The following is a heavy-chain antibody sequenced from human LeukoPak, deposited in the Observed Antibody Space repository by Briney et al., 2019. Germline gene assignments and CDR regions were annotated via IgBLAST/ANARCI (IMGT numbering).Heavy chain of an antibody. V-gene: IGHV3-21*01. D-gene: IGHD3-9*01. CDR3: ARAPAYYDILTGYYNQYYFDY. Sequence: PGGSLRLSCAASGFTFSSYSMNWVRQAPGKGLEWVSSISSSSSCIYYADSVKGRFTISRDNAKNSLYLQMNSLRAEDTAVYYCARAPAYYDILTGYYNQYYFDYWGQGTLVTVSS. CDR2: ISSSSSCI. CDR1: GFTFSSYS. J-gene: IGHJ4*02.